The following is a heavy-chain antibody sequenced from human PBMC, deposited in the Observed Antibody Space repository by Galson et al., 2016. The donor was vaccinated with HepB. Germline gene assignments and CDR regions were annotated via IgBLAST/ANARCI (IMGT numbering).Heavy chain of an antibody. J-gene: IGHJ3*02. CDR3: ARSDAFGI. CDR1: GITFSDAW. Sequence: SLRLSCAASGITFSDAWMNWVRQAPGKGLVWVSRVNSDEISTSYVDSVKGRFTISRDNAKNTLYLQMNSLRAEDTAVYYCARSDAFGIWGQGTMVTVSS. CDR2: VNSDEIST. V-gene: IGHV3-74*01.